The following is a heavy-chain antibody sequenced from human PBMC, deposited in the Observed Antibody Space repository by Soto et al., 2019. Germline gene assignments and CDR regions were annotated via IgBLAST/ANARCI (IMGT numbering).Heavy chain of an antibody. CDR1: GFTFDDYT. Sequence: GGSLRLSCAASGFTFDDYTMHWVRQAPGKGLEWVSLISWDGGSTYYADSVKGRFTISRDNSKNSLYLQMNSLRTEDTAVYYCAKDGSENAFDIWGQGTMVTVSS. V-gene: IGHV3-43*01. J-gene: IGHJ3*02. CDR3: AKDGSENAFDI. CDR2: ISWDGGST. D-gene: IGHD6-19*01.